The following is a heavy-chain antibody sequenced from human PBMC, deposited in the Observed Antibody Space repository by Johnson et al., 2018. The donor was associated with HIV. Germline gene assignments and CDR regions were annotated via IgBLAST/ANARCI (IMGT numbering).Heavy chain of an antibody. CDR2: IKQDGSEK. Sequence: VQLVESGGGLVQPGGSLRLSCAASGFTFSSYWMIWVRQAPGKGLEWVANIKQDGSEKYYVDSVKGRFTISRYNAKSSLYLQMNSLRVEDTAVYYCQGSGWSTDRYDGSDIWGQGTMVTVSS. J-gene: IGHJ3*02. CDR3: QGSGWSTDRYDGSDI. CDR1: GFTFSSYW. V-gene: IGHV3-7*01. D-gene: IGHD6-19*01.